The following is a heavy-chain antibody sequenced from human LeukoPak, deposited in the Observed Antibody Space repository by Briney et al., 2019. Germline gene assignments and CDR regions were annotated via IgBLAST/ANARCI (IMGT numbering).Heavy chain of an antibody. CDR3: ARSEYYYDSSGYYFDY. V-gene: IGHV3-21*01. J-gene: IGHJ4*02. CDR1: GFTFSSYS. Sequence: PGGSLRLSCAASGFTFSSYSMNWVRQAPGKGLEWVSSISSSSSYIYHADSVKGRFTISRDNAKNSLYLQMNSLRAEDTAVYYCARSEYYYDSSGYYFDYWGQGTLVTVSS. CDR2: ISSSSSYI. D-gene: IGHD3-22*01.